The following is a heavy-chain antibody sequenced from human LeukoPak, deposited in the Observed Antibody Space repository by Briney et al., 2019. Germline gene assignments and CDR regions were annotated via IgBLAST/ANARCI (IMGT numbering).Heavy chain of an antibody. V-gene: IGHV3-23*01. Sequence: PGGSLRDSPAASGFTFSSSAVSCGRQAPGKGLEWVSHINGGGGSTYYTDSMKGRFTVSRDNSKNTLYLQMSNLRAEDTAVYYCAKVAQVGCAFDIMVQARKLTVSS. J-gene: IGHJ3*02. CDR3: AKVAQVGCAFDI. CDR2: INGGGGST. CDR1: GFTFSSSA.